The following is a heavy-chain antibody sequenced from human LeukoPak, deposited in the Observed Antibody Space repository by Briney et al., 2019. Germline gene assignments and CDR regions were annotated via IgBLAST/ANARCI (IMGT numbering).Heavy chain of an antibody. CDR2: ISGSGGST. D-gene: IGHD3-22*01. CDR3: AKRGVVIRVILVGFHKEAYYFDS. CDR1: GITLSNYG. V-gene: IGHV3-23*01. Sequence: GGSLRLSCAVSGITLSNYGMSWARPAPGKGLVWVAGISGSGGSTNYADSVKGRFTISKDSPKNTPDLQLNSLRAEDTAVYFCAKRGVVIRVILVGFHKEAYYFDSWGQGALVTVSS. J-gene: IGHJ4*02.